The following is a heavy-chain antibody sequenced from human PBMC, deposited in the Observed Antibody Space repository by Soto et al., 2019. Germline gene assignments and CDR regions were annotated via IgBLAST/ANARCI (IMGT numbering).Heavy chain of an antibody. CDR2: IFWNDAE. CDR3: AYRRGGSSSGGNFDY. J-gene: IGHJ4*02. Sequence: QIALKESGPTLVKPSQTLTLTCTFSGFSFSTTGAGVGWIRQPPGKALEWLALIFWNDAERYSPSLRSRLTIIKDTSKNQVVLTMTNVDPVDTATYYCAYRRGGSSSGGNFDYWGQGTPVTVYS. CDR1: GFSFSTTGAG. V-gene: IGHV2-5*01. D-gene: IGHD2-15*01.